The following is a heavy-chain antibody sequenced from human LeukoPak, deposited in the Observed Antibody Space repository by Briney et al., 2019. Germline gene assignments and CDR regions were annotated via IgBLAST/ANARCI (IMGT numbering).Heavy chain of an antibody. J-gene: IGHJ4*02. V-gene: IGHV3-23*01. D-gene: IGHD1-26*01. CDR2: ISGRGDTT. CDR3: ARDADDTDLVGATFDS. CDR1: GFTFSSYD. Sequence: GGSLRLSCAASGFTFSSYDMNWVRRAPGKGLEWVSEISGRGDTTYYADSVKGRFTISRDDSKKTVYLQMKSLRADDTAIYYCARDADDTDLVGATFDSWGQGPLVPVPS.